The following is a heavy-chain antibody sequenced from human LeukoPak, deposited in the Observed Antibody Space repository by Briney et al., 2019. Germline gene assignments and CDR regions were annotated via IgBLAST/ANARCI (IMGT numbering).Heavy chain of an antibody. J-gene: IGHJ4*02. V-gene: IGHV4-59*01. D-gene: IGHD6-19*01. Sequence: SETLSLTCSVFGGSISRYYWSWIRQPPGKGLEWIGYTHYSGSTSYNPSLKSRVIISVDTSKNQLSLKLSSVTAAGTAVYYCARDLDNSGWYVFGYWGQGNLVTVSS. CDR1: GGSISRYY. CDR3: ARDLDNSGWYVFGY. CDR2: THYSGST.